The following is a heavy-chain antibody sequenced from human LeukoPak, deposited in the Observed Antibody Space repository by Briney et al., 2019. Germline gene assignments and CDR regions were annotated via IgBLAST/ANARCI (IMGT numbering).Heavy chain of an antibody. Sequence: GGSLRLSCAASGFTFSSYAISWVRQAPGKGLEWVSAISGSGGSTYYADSVKGRFTISRDNSKNTLYLQMNSLRAEDTAVYYCAKVGPYYYDSSGYWDYWGQGTLVTVSS. CDR2: ISGSGGST. D-gene: IGHD3-22*01. V-gene: IGHV3-23*01. CDR3: AKVGPYYYDSSGYWDY. J-gene: IGHJ4*02. CDR1: GFTFSSYA.